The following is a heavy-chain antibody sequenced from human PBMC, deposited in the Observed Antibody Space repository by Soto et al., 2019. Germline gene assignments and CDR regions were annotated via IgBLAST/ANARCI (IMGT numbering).Heavy chain of an antibody. V-gene: IGHV3-23*01. CDR1: GFSFNSHA. J-gene: IGHJ5*02. CDR3: ATGSIEYSASVDR. D-gene: IGHD5-12*01. Sequence: EVQLLESGGGLVQPGGSLRLACAASGFSFNSHAMVWVRQAPGKGLEWVSVISARGGSSYFADSVKGRFTISRDNSKNVLSLEMNNLRAEDTATYFCATGSIEYSASVDRWGQGTLVLVSS. CDR2: ISARGGSS.